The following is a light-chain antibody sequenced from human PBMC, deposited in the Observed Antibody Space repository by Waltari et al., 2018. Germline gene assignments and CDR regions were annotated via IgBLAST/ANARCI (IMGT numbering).Light chain of an antibody. V-gene: IGLV2-23*03. CDR3: CSYAGSSTFDVV. CDR2: EGS. Sequence: QSALTQPASVSGSPGQSITISRTGTSSDVGSYKLVSWFQQHPGKAPKLMIYEGSKRPSGVSNRFSGSKSGNTASLTISGLQAEDEADYYCCSYAGSSTFDVVFGGGTKLTVL. CDR1: SSDVGSYKL. J-gene: IGLJ2*01.